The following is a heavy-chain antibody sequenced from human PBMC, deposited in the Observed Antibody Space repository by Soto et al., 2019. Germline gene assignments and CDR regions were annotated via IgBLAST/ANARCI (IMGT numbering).Heavy chain of an antibody. D-gene: IGHD2-2*02. V-gene: IGHV3-30*03. J-gene: IGHJ4*02. CDR1: GFTFSSYG. Sequence: PVGSLRLSCAASGFTFSSYGMHWVRQAPGKGLEWVAVISYDGSNKYYADSVKGRFTISRGNSKNTLYLQMNSLRAEDTAVYYCARDSSILDIVVVPAAILGYWGQGTLVTVSS. CDR3: ARDSSILDIVVVPAAILGY. CDR2: ISYDGSNK.